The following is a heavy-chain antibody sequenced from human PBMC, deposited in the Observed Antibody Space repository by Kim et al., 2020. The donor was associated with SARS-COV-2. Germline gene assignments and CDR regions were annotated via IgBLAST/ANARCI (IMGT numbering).Heavy chain of an antibody. CDR3: VKEQEMATATDAFDI. Sequence: SVKGRFTISSDNTKNTLYLQMSSLRAEDTAVYYCVKEQEMATATDAFDICGQGTMVTVSS. D-gene: IGHD5-18*01. V-gene: IGHV3-64D*06. J-gene: IGHJ3*02.